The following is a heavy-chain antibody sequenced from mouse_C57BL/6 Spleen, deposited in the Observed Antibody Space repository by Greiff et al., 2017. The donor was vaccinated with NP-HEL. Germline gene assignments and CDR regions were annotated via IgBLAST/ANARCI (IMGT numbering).Heavy chain of an antibody. D-gene: IGHD4-1*01. CDR2: INPSNGGT. CDR1: GYTFTSYW. J-gene: IGHJ1*03. CDR3: ARHVGSGWYFDV. V-gene: IGHV1-53*01. Sequence: VQLQQSGTELVKPGASVKLSCKASGYTFTSYWMHWVKQRPGQGLEWIGNINPSNGGTNYNEKFKSKATRTVDKSSSTAYMQLSSLTSEDSAVYYGARHVGSGWYFDVWGTGATVTVSS.